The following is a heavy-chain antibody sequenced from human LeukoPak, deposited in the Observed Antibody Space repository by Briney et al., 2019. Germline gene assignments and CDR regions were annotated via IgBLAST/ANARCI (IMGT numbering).Heavy chain of an antibody. CDR2: INPNSGGT. D-gene: IGHD3-9*01. CDR3: ASGYYDILTGYYIDY. V-gene: IGHV1-2*02. CDR1: GYTFTGYY. J-gene: IGHJ4*02. Sequence: GASVKVSCKASGYTFTGYYMHWVRQAPGQGLEWMGWINPNSGGTNYAQKFQGRVTMTRDTSISTAYMELSRLRSDDTAVYYCASGYYDILTGYYIDYWGQGTLVTVSS.